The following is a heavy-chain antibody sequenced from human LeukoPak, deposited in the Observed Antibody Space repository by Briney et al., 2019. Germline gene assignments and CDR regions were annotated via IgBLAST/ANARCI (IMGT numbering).Heavy chain of an antibody. D-gene: IGHD4-23*01. Sequence: PGGSLRLSCAASGFAFNNYGIHWVRQAPGKGLKLVTFISLDGSNQFYADSVKGRFTISRDSSKNMVYLQLSGLRPEDTAIYYCARDPGGPDFFDFWGQGTLVTVSS. CDR1: GFAFNNYG. CDR3: ARDPGGPDFFDF. V-gene: IGHV3-30*04. CDR2: ISLDGSNQ. J-gene: IGHJ4*02.